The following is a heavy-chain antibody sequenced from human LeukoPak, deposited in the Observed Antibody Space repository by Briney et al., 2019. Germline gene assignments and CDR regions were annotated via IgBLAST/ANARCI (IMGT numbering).Heavy chain of an antibody. J-gene: IGHJ6*03. Sequence: GGSLRLSCVGSGFTFSNYGMSWVRQAPGKGLEWVSAISGSGGSTYYADSVKGRFTIFRDNAKNTLYLQMNSLRAEDTAVYYCARGRDGYNLEYYYYYYMDVWGKGTTVTVSS. CDR2: ISGSGGST. V-gene: IGHV3-23*01. D-gene: IGHD5-24*01. CDR3: ARGRDGYNLEYYYYYYMDV. CDR1: GFTFSNYG.